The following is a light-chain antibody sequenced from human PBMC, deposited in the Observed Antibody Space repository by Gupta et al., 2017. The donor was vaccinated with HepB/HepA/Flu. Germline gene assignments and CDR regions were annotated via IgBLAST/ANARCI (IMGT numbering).Light chain of an antibody. CDR2: GAS. V-gene: IGKV3-15*01. Sequence: EIVMTQSPATLSVSPGERATLACRASQYVSNYLAWYQQKPGQAPRLLISGASTRATGIPARFSGSGSGTEFTLTISSLQSEDFAVYYCQHYNGWPPVFGQGTKVEIK. CDR1: QYVSNY. J-gene: IGKJ1*01. CDR3: QHYNGWPPV.